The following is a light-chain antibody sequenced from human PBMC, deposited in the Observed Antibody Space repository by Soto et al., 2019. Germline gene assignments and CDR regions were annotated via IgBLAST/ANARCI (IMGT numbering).Light chain of an antibody. CDR1: QTISRW. Sequence: DIQLTQTPSTLSASVGDDVTITCRSSQTISRWLAWYQQKPGRAPKLLIYDASTLESGVPSRFSGSGSETEFTLTISRLQPDDFATYFCQQYNSFSLITFGQGTRLEIK. V-gene: IGKV1-5*01. CDR2: DAS. J-gene: IGKJ5*01. CDR3: QQYNSFSLIT.